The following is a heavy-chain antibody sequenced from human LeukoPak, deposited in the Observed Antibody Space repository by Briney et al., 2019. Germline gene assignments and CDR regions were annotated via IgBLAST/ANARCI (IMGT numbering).Heavy chain of an antibody. CDR1: GFTFSSYG. J-gene: IGHJ4*02. D-gene: IGHD3-10*01. CDR2: ISGSGGST. CDR3: AKELPNFYGSGSPGDY. Sequence: PGATLRLSCAASGFTFSSYGMSWVRQAPGKGLEWVSAISGSGGSTCYADSVKGRFTISRDNSKNTLCLQMNSLRAEDTAVYYCAKELPNFYGSGSPGDYWGQGTLVTVSS. V-gene: IGHV3-23*01.